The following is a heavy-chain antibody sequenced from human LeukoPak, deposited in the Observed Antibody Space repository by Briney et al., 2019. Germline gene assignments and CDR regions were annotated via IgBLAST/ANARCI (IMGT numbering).Heavy chain of an antibody. CDR2: MNPNSGNT. J-gene: IGHJ5*02. CDR3: ARGRSYDYVWGSYRPNNWFDP. V-gene: IGHV1-8*02. Sequence: GASVKVSCKASGYTFTGYYMHWVRQAPGQGLEWMGWMNPNSGNTGYAQKFQGRVTMTRNTSISTAYMELSSLRSEDTAVYYCARGRSYDYVWGSYRPNNWFDPWGQGTLVTVSS. CDR1: GYTFTGYY. D-gene: IGHD3-16*02.